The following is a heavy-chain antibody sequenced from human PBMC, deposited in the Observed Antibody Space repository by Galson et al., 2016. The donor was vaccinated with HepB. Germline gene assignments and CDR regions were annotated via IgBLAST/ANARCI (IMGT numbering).Heavy chain of an antibody. CDR1: GGSFSGYY. CDR2: INQAGSEK. V-gene: IGHV3-7*01. J-gene: IGHJ4*02. Sequence: LSLTCAVYGGSFSGYYWNWIRQPPGKGLEWVANINQAGSEKSYVDSVKGRFTISRDNAKNSLYLHMNSLRAEDTALYYCVRDLDYWGQGTLVTVSS. CDR3: VRDLDY.